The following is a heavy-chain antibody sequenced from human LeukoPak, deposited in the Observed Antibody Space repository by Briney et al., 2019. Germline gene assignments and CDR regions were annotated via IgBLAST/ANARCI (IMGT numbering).Heavy chain of an antibody. V-gene: IGHV4-59*01. CDR1: GGSISSYY. Sequence: SETLSLTCTVSGGSISSYYWSWIRQPPGKGLEWIGYIYYSGSTNYNPSLKSRVTVSVDTSKNQFSLKLSSVTAADTAVYYCARAEKSYDFWSGYYIGNWFDPWGQGTLVTVSS. CDR3: ARAEKSYDFWSGYYIGNWFDP. J-gene: IGHJ5*02. D-gene: IGHD3-3*01. CDR2: IYYSGST.